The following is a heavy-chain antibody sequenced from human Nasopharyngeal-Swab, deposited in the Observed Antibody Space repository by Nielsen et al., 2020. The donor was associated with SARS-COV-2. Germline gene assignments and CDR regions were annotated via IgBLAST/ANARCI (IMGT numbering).Heavy chain of an antibody. CDR2: ISGSGGST. CDR1: GFTFSSYA. J-gene: IGHJ2*01. V-gene: IGHV3-23*01. CDR3: AKEGSRTTVITIYWYFDL. Sequence: GGSLRLSCAASGFTFSSYAMSWVRQAPGKGLEWVSAISGSGGSTYYADSVKGRFTISRDNSKNTLYLQMNSLRAEDTAVYCCAKEGSRTTVITIYWYFDLWGRGTLVTVSS. D-gene: IGHD2/OR15-2a*01.